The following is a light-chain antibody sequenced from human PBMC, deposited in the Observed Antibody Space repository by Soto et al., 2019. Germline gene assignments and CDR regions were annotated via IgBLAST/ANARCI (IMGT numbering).Light chain of an antibody. J-gene: IGLJ2*01. CDR1: SSDVGAYNY. Sequence: QCALTQPASVSGSPGQSITISCTGTSSDVGAYNYVSWYQQHPGKAPKLMIYDVNIRPSGVSNRFSGSKSGNTASLTISGLQAEDEADYYCTSWTTSTTMKFGGGTKVTVL. V-gene: IGLV2-14*01. CDR2: DVN. CDR3: TSWTTSTTMK.